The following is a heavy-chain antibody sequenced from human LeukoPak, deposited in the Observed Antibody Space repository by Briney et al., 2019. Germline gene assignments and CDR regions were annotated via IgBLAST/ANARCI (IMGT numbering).Heavy chain of an antibody. Sequence: SETLSLTCAVYGRSFRGYYWSWIRHPPRKGPEWIGEINHSGSTNYNPSLKSRVTISVDTSKNQFSLKLSSVTAADTAVYYCARGRGYSSSWYLYWGQGTLVTVSS. D-gene: IGHD6-13*01. J-gene: IGHJ4*02. CDR2: INHSGST. CDR3: ARGRGYSSSWYLY. CDR1: GRSFRGYY. V-gene: IGHV4-34*01.